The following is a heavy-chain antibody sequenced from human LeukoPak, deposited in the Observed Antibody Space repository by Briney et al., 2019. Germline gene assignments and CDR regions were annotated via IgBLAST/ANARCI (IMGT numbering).Heavy chain of an antibody. D-gene: IGHD6-19*01. J-gene: IGHJ6*03. CDR1: GGSISSYY. CDR3: ARASSGWYSGGIYYYMDV. Sequence: PSETLSLTCTVSGGSISSYYWSWIRQPAGKGLEWIGRIYSSGSTNYNPSLKSRVTMSVDTSKNQFSLKLSSVTAADTAVYYCARASSGWYSGGIYYYMDVWGKGTTVTISS. V-gene: IGHV4-4*07. CDR2: IYSSGST.